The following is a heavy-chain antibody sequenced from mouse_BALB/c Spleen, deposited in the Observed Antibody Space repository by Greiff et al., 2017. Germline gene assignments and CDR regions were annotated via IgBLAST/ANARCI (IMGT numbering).Heavy chain of an antibody. CDR3: ARGGQLPYWYFDV. Sequence: VQLQQSGAELARPGASVKLSCKASGYTFTSYWMQWVKQRPGQGLEWIGAIYPGDGDTRYTQKFKGKATLTADKSSSTAYMQLSSLASEDSAVYDCARGGQLPYWYFDVWGAGTTVTVSS. J-gene: IGHJ1*01. CDR2: IYPGDGDT. CDR1: GYTFTSYW. V-gene: IGHV1-87*01.